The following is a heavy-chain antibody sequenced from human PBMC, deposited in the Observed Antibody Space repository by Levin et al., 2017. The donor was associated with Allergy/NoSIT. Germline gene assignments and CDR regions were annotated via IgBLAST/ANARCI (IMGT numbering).Heavy chain of an antibody. D-gene: IGHD2-2*01. CDR1: GFSLSTSGVG. V-gene: IGHV2-5*02. CDR2: LYWDDDK. Sequence: SGPTLVKPTQTLTLTCTFSGFSLSTSGVGVGWIRQPPGKALEWLALLYWDDDKRYSPSLKSRLTITKDTSKNQGVLTMTNMDPVDTATYYCAARGVGPAAIPIADGDNWFDPWGQGTLVTVSS. CDR3: AARGVGPAAIPIADGDNWFDP. J-gene: IGHJ5*02.